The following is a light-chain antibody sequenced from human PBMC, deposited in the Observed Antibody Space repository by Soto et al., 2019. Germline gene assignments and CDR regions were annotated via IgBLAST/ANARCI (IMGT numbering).Light chain of an antibody. V-gene: IGLV1-40*01. CDR3: QAYDYSLTASV. CDR2: GDN. J-gene: IGLJ3*02. Sequence: QPVLTQPPSVSGAPGQRVSISCTGSTSNIGAPYDVHWYQHLPGTAPKLLIYGDNNRPSGVPDRFSGSKSGTSASLAITGLQAEDEADYYCQAYDYSLTASVFGGGTKVTVL. CDR1: TSNIGAPYD.